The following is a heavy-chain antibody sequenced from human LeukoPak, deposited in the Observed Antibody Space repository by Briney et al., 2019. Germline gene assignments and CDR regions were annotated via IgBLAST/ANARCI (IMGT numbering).Heavy chain of an antibody. V-gene: IGHV4-34*01. CDR1: GGSFSGYY. D-gene: IGHD1-26*01. CDR3: AREGVVGATTPFDH. CDR2: INHSGST. J-gene: IGHJ4*02. Sequence: PSETLSLTCAVYGGSFSGYYWSWIRQPPGKGLEWIGEINHSGSTNYNPSLKSRVTISVDTSKNQFSLKLSSVTAADTAVYYCAREGVVGATTPFDHWGQGTLVTVSS.